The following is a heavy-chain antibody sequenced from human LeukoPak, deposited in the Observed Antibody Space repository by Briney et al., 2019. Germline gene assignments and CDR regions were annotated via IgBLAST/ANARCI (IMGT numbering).Heavy chain of an antibody. CDR1: GFTFSTYV. D-gene: IGHD5-24*01. CDR2: IGSSGDTT. J-gene: IGHJ5*02. Sequence: GGSLRLSCAASGFTFSTYVMTWVRQAPGKGLEWVSTIGSSGDTTYYADSVKGRFTISRDNSKSTLYPQMSSLRDEDTAVYYCAKDFGQDDYTNWFGPWGQGALVTVSS. V-gene: IGHV3-23*01. CDR3: AKDFGQDDYTNWFGP.